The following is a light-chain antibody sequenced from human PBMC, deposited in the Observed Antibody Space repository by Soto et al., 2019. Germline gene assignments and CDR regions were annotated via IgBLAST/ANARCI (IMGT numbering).Light chain of an antibody. CDR1: QSVSTD. Sequence: ALAQSPVALSLSPGERATLSCRASQSVSTDLAWYQQKPGQAPRLLIYDASNRATGIPVRFAGSWSGTDFALTISSLEAEDFVLYYCQHPPTSFGGGTKVDIK. J-gene: IGKJ4*01. CDR3: QHPPTS. CDR2: DAS. V-gene: IGKV3-11*01.